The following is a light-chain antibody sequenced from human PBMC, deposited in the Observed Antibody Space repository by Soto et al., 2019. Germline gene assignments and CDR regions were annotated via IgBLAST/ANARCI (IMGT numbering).Light chain of an antibody. CDR2: GAS. J-gene: IGKJ5*01. V-gene: IGKV3-20*01. Sequence: EIVLTQSPGTLSLSPGERATLSCRASQTDGRSFLGWYQQKPGQAPRLLIFGASTRATGIPDRFSGSGSGTDFTLSISRLEPEDFAVYYCQQYVSTPITFGQGTRLEIK. CDR1: QTDGRSF. CDR3: QQYVSTPIT.